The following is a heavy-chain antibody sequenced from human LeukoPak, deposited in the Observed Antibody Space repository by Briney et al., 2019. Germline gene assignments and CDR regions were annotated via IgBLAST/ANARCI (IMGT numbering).Heavy chain of an antibody. Sequence: SETLSLTCAVYGGSFSGYYWSWIRQPPGKGLEWIGEINHSGSTNYNPSLKSRVTISVDTPKNQFSLKLSSVTAADTAVYYCARGRRGAVAGTWRYYYYYYGMDVWGQGTTVTVSS. CDR3: ARGRRGAVAGTWRYYYYYYGMDV. CDR1: GGSFSGYY. V-gene: IGHV4-34*01. J-gene: IGHJ6*02. D-gene: IGHD6-19*01. CDR2: INHSGST.